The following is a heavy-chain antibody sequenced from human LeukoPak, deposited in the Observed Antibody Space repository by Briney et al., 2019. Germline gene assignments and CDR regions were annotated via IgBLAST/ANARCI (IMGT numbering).Heavy chain of an antibody. CDR1: GGTFKYYT. Sequence: VSCKASGGTFKYYTINWVRQAPGQGLEWMGRIVPMFGIPDYAQKFQGRITLTADKSTSTAYMELSSLRSADTAMYYCAIMGGSTTRAVDYWAQGTLVTVSS. CDR3: AIMGGSTTRAVDY. V-gene: IGHV1-69*02. D-gene: IGHD2-8*01. CDR2: IVPMFGIP. J-gene: IGHJ4*02.